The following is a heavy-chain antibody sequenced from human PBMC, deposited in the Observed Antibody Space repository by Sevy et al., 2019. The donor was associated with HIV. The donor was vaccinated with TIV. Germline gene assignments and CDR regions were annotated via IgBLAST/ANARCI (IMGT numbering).Heavy chain of an antibody. D-gene: IGHD3-10*01. Sequence: ASVKVSCKASGYTFTGYYMHWVRQAPGQGLEWMGRINPNSGGTNYAQKFQGRVTRTRDTSISTAYMELSRLRSDDTAVYYCATLQTMVQGVIAYYYYGMDVWGQGTTVTVSS. CDR3: ATLQTMVQGVIAYYYYGMDV. J-gene: IGHJ6*02. V-gene: IGHV1-2*06. CDR2: INPNSGGT. CDR1: GYTFTGYY.